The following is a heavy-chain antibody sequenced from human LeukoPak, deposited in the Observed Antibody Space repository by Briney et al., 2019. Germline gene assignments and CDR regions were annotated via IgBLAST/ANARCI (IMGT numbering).Heavy chain of an antibody. V-gene: IGHV3-11*06. D-gene: IGHD4-17*01. Sequence: GGSLRLSCAASGFTFSDYYMSWIRQAPGKGLEWVSSVKGRFTISRDNAKNSLYLQMNSLRAEDTAVYYCARRGAVTYAFDIWGQGTMVTVSS. CDR3: ARRGAVTYAFDI. CDR1: GFTFSDYY. J-gene: IGHJ3*02.